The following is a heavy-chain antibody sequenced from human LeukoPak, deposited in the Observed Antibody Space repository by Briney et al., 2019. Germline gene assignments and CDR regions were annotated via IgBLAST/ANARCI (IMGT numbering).Heavy chain of an antibody. CDR3: ARNEGSGLDY. Sequence: ASVKVSCKASGYTFTSYYMHWVRQAPGQGLEWMGFINPTGGSTSYAQKFQGRVSMTRDMSTSTVYMELSSLRSEDTAVYYCARNEGSGLDYRGQGTLVTVSS. CDR1: GYTFTSYY. J-gene: IGHJ4*02. D-gene: IGHD1-1*01. V-gene: IGHV1-46*01. CDR2: INPTGGST.